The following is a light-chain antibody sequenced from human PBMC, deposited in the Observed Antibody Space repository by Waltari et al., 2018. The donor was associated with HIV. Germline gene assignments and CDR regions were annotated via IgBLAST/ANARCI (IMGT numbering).Light chain of an antibody. CDR1: SGSLGRHS. CDR2: EDN. V-gene: IGLV6-57*03. Sequence: NFMLTQPHSVSASPGTTVTISCTRSSGSLGRHSVHWYQPRPGSAPSLVIYEDNQRPSVVPGRFSGSIDTSSNSASLTISGLEPEDEAYYYCQSCYNTYRVFGGGTKLTVL. CDR3: QSCYNTYRV. J-gene: IGLJ3*02.